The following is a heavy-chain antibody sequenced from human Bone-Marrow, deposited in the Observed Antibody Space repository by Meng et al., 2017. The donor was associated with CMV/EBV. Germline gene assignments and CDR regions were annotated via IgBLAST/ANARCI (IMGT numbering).Heavy chain of an antibody. V-gene: IGHV3-30*02. CDR3: AKVSQYNFDY. J-gene: IGHJ4*02. CDR2: IRYDGSNK. D-gene: IGHD1-1*01. CDR1: GLTFSSYG. Sequence: GGSLRLSCAASGLTFSSYGMHWVRQAPGKGLEWVAFIRYDGSNKYYVDSVKGRFTISRDNSKNTLYLQMNSLRAEDTAVYYCAKVSQYNFDYWGQGTLVTVSS.